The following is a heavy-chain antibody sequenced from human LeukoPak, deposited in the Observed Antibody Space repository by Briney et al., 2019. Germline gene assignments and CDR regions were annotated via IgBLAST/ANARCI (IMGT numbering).Heavy chain of an antibody. Sequence: PSETLSLTCTVSGGSISSSSYYWGWVRQPPGKGLEGLGSIYYSGTTYYNPSLKSRVTISVDTSKNQFSLKLSSVTAADTAVYYCARTTEDCSSTSCYQYWFDPWGKGTLVTVSS. CDR2: IYYSGTT. CDR1: GGSISSSSYY. D-gene: IGHD2-2*01. V-gene: IGHV4-39*01. J-gene: IGHJ5*02. CDR3: ARTTEDCSSTSCYQYWFDP.